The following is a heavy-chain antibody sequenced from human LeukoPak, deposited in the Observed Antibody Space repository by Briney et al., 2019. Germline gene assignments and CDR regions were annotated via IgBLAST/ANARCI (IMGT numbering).Heavy chain of an antibody. Sequence: GGSLRLSCEASGFTFSSYAMHWVRQAPGKGLEWVAVISYDGSNKYYADSVKGRFTISRDNSKNTLYLQMNSLRAEDTAVYYCARFKATVTTRYFDYWGQGTLVTVSS. V-gene: IGHV3-30*04. D-gene: IGHD4-17*01. J-gene: IGHJ4*02. CDR1: GFTFSSYA. CDR2: ISYDGSNK. CDR3: ARFKATVTTRYFDY.